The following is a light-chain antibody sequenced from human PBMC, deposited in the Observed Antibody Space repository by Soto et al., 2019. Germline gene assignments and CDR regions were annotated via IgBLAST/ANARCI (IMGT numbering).Light chain of an antibody. CDR2: GAS. Sequence: EIVLTQSPGTLSLSPGERATLSCRASQSVSSIYLAWYQQKPGQAPRLLIYGASSRATGITDRFSGSGSGTDFNLTISRLEPEAFAVYYCQQYGSSRWTFGQGTKVDI. V-gene: IGKV3-20*01. J-gene: IGKJ1*01. CDR1: QSVSSIY. CDR3: QQYGSSRWT.